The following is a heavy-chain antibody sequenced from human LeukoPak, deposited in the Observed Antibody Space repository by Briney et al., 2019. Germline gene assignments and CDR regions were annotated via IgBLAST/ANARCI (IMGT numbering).Heavy chain of an antibody. CDR2: ISSSGSTI. J-gene: IGHJ5*02. D-gene: IGHD4-11*01. CDR1: GFTFSSYE. V-gene: IGHV3-48*03. CDR3: ARVNYAFLGWFDP. Sequence: GGSLRLSCAASGFTFSSYEMNWVRQAPGKGLEWVSYISSSGSTIYYADSVKGRFTISRDNAKNSLYLQMNSLRAEDTAVYYCARVNYAFLGWFDPWGQGTLVTVSS.